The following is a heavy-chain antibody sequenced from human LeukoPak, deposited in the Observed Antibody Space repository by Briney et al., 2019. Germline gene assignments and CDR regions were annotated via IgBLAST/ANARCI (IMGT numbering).Heavy chain of an antibody. J-gene: IGHJ4*02. CDR3: ARLHTGAIYY. V-gene: IGHV4-39*01. Sequence: PSETLSLTCSVSGGSISSTNYYWGWIRQPPGEGLEWIGSIYYSGSTYYNPSLKSRVTKSVDTSKNQFSLKLSSVTAADTAVYYCARLHTGAIYYWGQGTLVTVSS. CDR2: IYYSGST. CDR1: GGSISSTNYY. D-gene: IGHD3-3*01.